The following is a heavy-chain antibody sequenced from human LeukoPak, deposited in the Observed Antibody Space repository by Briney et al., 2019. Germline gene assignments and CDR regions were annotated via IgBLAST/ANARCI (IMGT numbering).Heavy chain of an antibody. D-gene: IGHD5-18*01. V-gene: IGHV3-48*03. CDR3: ARYSYGPWGNLVDY. Sequence: GGSLRLSCEASGFPFSSYEMNWVRQAPGKGLEWVSYISSSGSTIYYADSVKGRFTISRDNAKNSLYLQMNSLRAEDTAVYYCARYSYGPWGNLVDYWGQGTLVTVSS. CDR2: ISSSGSTI. CDR1: GFPFSSYE. J-gene: IGHJ4*02.